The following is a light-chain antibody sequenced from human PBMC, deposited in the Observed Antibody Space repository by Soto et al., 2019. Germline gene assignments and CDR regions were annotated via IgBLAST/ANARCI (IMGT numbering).Light chain of an antibody. CDR1: QSVSSSY. CDR2: GAS. J-gene: IGKJ5*01. V-gene: IGKV3-20*01. Sequence: IALTQSPGTLTLSPGERPTLSYRAIQSVSSSYLAWYQQQPRQAPRLLLYGASSRATGIPDRFSSSGAGTDFTLPISRLEPEDFAVYYCQQYGTSPPITFGQGTRLEIK. CDR3: QQYGTSPPIT.